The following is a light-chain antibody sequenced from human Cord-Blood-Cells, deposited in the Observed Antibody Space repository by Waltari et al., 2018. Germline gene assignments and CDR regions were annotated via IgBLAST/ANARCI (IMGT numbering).Light chain of an antibody. CDR2: KAS. Sequence: DIKMTKSPSTRSASVGDRVNITCRASQSISSWLAWYLQKPWKAPKRLIYKASSLESGVPSRFSGSRSWTEFTLTISSLQPDYYATYYCQQYNSYWTFGQGTKVEIK. V-gene: IGKV1-5*03. J-gene: IGKJ1*01. CDR1: QSISSW. CDR3: QQYNSYWT.